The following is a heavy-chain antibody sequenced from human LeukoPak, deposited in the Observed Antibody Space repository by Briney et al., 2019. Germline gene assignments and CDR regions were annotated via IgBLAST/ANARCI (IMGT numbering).Heavy chain of an antibody. CDR1: GYSISSGYY. CDR3: ARDPGYSSSF. V-gene: IGHV4-38-2*02. CDR2: IYHSGST. Sequence: SETLSLTCTDSGYSISSGYYWGWIRQPPGKGLEWIGSIYHSGSTYYNPSLKSRVTISVDTSKNQFSLKLSSVTAADTAVYYCARDPGYSSSFWGQGTLVTVSS. D-gene: IGHD6-13*01. J-gene: IGHJ4*02.